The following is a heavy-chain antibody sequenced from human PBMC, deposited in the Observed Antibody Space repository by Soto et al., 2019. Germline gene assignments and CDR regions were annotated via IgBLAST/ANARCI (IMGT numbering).Heavy chain of an antibody. CDR3: AGHGGYSY. CDR1: GFTVRTNG. CDR2: FFGSGDDT. J-gene: IGHJ4*02. V-gene: IGHV3-23*01. D-gene: IGHD4-17*01. Sequence: HPGGSLRLSCAATGFTVRTNGMSWVRQAPGKGLEWVSSFFGSGDDTYYADSLKGRFTISRDHSKNTLYLQMNSLRAEDTALYYCAGHGGYSYLGQGTLVTVSS.